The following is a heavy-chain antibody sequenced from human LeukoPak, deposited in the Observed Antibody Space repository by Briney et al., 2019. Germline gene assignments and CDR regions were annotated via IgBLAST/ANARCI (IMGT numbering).Heavy chain of an antibody. J-gene: IGHJ5*02. CDR2: IIPIFGTA. Sequence: ASVKVSCKASGGTFSSYAISWVRQAPGQGLEWMGGIIPIFGTANYAQTFQGRVTITTDESTSTAYMELSSLRSEDTAVYYCARANYGGNNWFDPWGQGTLVTVSS. V-gene: IGHV1-69*05. CDR3: ARANYGGNNWFDP. D-gene: IGHD4-23*01. CDR1: GGTFSSYA.